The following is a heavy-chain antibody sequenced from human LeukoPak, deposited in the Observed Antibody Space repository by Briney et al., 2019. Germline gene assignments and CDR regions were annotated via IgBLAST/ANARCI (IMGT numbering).Heavy chain of an antibody. CDR1: GGSISSSSYY. D-gene: IGHD3-22*01. Sequence: PSETLSLTCTVSGGSISSSSYYWGWIRQPPGKGLEWIVSIYYSGSTYYNPSLKSRVTISVDTSKNQFSLKLSSVTAADTAVYYCARHTPYRYYDSSGYYFDYWGQGTLVTVSS. J-gene: IGHJ4*02. CDR3: ARHTPYRYYDSSGYYFDY. V-gene: IGHV4-39*01. CDR2: IYYSGST.